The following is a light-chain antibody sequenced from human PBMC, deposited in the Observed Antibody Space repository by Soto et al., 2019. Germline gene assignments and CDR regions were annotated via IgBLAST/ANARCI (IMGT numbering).Light chain of an antibody. CDR3: ISYTSSSLHV. V-gene: IGLV2-14*03. J-gene: IGLJ6*01. Sequence: QSALTQPASVSGSPGQSITISCTGTSSDVGGYNYVSWYQQHPGKAPKLMIYDVSNRPSGVSNRFSGSKSGNTASLTVSGLQAEDESYYYCISYTSSSLHVSGTGTKQTVL. CDR1: SSDVGGYNY. CDR2: DVS.